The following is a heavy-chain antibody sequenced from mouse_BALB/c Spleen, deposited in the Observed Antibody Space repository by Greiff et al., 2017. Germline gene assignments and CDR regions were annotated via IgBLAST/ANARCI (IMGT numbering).Heavy chain of an antibody. J-gene: IGHJ2*01. V-gene: IGHV1-69*02. CDR3: TRRDRYGYFDY. D-gene: IGHD2-14*01. Sequence: QVQLQQPGAELVRPGASVKLSCKASGYTFTSYWINWVKQRPGQGLEWIGNIYPSDSYTNYNQTFKDKATLTVDKSSSTAYMQLSSPTSEDSAVYYCTRRDRYGYFDYWGQGTTLTVSS. CDR1: GYTFTSYW. CDR2: IYPSDSYT.